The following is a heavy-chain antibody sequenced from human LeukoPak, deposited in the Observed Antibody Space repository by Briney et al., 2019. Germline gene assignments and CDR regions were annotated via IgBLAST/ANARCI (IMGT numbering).Heavy chain of an antibody. Sequence: PGGSLRLSCAASGFTFSNYAMSWVRQAPGKGLEWVSAISGSGGSTYYADSVKGRFTISRGNSKNTLYLQMNSLRAEDTAVYYCAREGSMVFGVNWGQGTLVTVSS. V-gene: IGHV3-23*01. D-gene: IGHD3-3*01. CDR3: AREGSMVFGVN. J-gene: IGHJ4*02. CDR1: GFTFSNYA. CDR2: ISGSGGST.